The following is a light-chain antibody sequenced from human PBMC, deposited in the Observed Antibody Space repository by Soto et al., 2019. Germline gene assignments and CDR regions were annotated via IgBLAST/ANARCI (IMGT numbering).Light chain of an antibody. V-gene: IGLV1-47*02. Sequence: QSVLTQPPSASGTPGQRVTLSCSGGSXNIGFNAVNWYQQLPGAAPKLLMHGNSQRPSGVPERFSGSKSGTSASLAITGLRTEDEADYYCASWDDSLSCGVFGGGTKLTAL. CDR2: GNS. CDR3: ASWDDSLSCGV. CDR1: SXNIGFNA. J-gene: IGLJ3*02.